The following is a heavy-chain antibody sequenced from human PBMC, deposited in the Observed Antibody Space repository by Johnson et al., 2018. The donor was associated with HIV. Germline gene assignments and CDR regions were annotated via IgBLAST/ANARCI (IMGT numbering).Heavy chain of an antibody. CDR2: IGYDGSDK. Sequence: QVQLVESGGGVVQPGRSLRLSCAASGFTFSSYAMHWVRQAPGKGLEWVAVIGYDGSDKYYADSVKGQFTISRDNPKNTVYLHMNNLRAEDTAVYYCAGDLAYNSRWTGAFDIWCQGTMVTVSS. V-gene: IGHV3-30*04. J-gene: IGHJ3*02. CDR1: GFTFSSYA. D-gene: IGHD6-13*01. CDR3: AGDLAYNSRWTGAFDI.